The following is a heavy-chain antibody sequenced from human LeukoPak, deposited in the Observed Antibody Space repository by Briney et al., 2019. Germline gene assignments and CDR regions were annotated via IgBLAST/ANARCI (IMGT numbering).Heavy chain of an antibody. CDR1: GGTFSSYT. J-gene: IGHJ6*02. CDR3: AGDPPAVVTPNYYYGMDV. Sequence: GASVKVSCKASGGTFSSYTISWVRQAPGQGLEWMGRIIPILGIANYAQKFQGRVTITADKSTSTAYMELSSLRSEDTAVYYCAGDPPAVVTPNYYYGMDVWGQGTTVTVSS. CDR2: IIPILGIA. V-gene: IGHV1-69*04. D-gene: IGHD4-23*01.